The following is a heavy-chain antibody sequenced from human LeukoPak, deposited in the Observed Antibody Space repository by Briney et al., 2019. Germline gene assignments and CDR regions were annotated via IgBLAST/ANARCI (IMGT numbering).Heavy chain of an antibody. V-gene: IGHV1-2*02. D-gene: IGHD3-16*02. CDR1: GYTFTGYY. Sequence: VASVKVSCKASGYTFTGYYMHWVRQAPGQGLEWMGWINPNSGGTNYAQKFQGRVTMIRDTSISTAYMELSRLRSDDTAVYYCARDTGMITFGGVIVNFDYWGQGTLITVSS. CDR3: ARDTGMITFGGVIVNFDY. CDR2: INPNSGGT. J-gene: IGHJ4*02.